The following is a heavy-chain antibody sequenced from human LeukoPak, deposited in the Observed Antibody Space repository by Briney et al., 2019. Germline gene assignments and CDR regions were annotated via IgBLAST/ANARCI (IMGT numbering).Heavy chain of an antibody. CDR3: AKGAISGSLISYHHGMDV. CDR1: GFTFDDYA. D-gene: IGHD1-20*01. CDR2: ISGDGGSI. J-gene: IGHJ6*01. V-gene: IGHV3-43*02. Sequence: GGSLRPSCADSGFTFDDYAMHWVRQPPGKGLEWVSFISGDGGSIYYADSVKGRFSISRDNSKNSLYLQMNSLRTEDTALYFCAKGAISGSLISYHHGMDVWGQGTTVTVSS.